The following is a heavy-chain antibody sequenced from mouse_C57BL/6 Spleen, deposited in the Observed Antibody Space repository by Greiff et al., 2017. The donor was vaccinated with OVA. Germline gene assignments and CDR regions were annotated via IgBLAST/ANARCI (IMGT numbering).Heavy chain of an antibody. CDR3: ARPYYYGSSYPYAMDY. Sequence: QVQLQQPGAELVRPGTSVKLSCKASGYTFTSYWMHWVKQRPGQGLEWIGVIDPSDSYTNYNLKFKGKATLTVDTSSSTVYMQLSSLTSEDSAVYYCARPYYYGSSYPYAMDYWGQGTSVTVSS. V-gene: IGHV1-59*01. D-gene: IGHD1-1*01. CDR2: IDPSDSYT. J-gene: IGHJ4*01. CDR1: GYTFTSYW.